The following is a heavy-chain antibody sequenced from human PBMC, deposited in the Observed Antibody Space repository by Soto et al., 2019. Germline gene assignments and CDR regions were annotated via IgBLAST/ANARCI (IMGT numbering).Heavy chain of an antibody. CDR2: IDPTSSCT. CDR3: ARLTLDSSGYYEYGMDV. V-gene: IGHV5-10-1*01. J-gene: IGHJ6*02. CDR1: RYRFTSYL. Sequence: GESLKISWMRSRYRFTSYLIRWVRHMPGTGLEWMWRIDPTSSCTDYSPSFQVSVTISADKSLINAYLQWSSLKDSDTARYYCARLTLDSSGYYEYGMDVWGQGTTVTVSS. D-gene: IGHD3-22*01.